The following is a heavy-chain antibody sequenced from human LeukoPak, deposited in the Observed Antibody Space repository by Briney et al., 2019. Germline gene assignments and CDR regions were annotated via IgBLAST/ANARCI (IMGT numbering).Heavy chain of an antibody. CDR1: GGTFSSYA. V-gene: IGHV1-69*04. CDR2: IIPILGIA. Sequence: SVKVSCKASGGTFSSYAISWVRQAPGQGLEWMGRIIPILGIANYAQKFQGRVTITADKSTSTAYMELSSLRSEDTAVYYCARGKYDYVWGSYRYTHFDYWGQGTLVTVSS. J-gene: IGHJ4*02. D-gene: IGHD3-16*02. CDR3: ARGKYDYVWGSYRYTHFDY.